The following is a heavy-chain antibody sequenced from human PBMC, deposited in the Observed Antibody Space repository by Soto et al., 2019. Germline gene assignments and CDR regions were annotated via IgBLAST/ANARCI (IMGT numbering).Heavy chain of an antibody. Sequence: GGSLRLSCAASGFTFSSYAMSWVRQAPGKGLEWVSTIPSSGRSTYYADSVKGRFTISRDNSKNTLYLQMNSLRADDTAVYYYAKDLGSSGWYFDYWGQGTLVTVSS. J-gene: IGHJ4*02. CDR2: IPSSGRST. V-gene: IGHV3-23*01. D-gene: IGHD6-19*01. CDR3: AKDLGSSGWYFDY. CDR1: GFTFSSYA.